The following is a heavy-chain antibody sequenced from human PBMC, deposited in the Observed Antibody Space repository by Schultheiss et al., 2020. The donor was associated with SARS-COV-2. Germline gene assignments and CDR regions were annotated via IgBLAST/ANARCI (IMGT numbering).Heavy chain of an antibody. CDR1: GGSISSSSYY. D-gene: IGHD6-13*01. CDR2: IYYSGTT. V-gene: IGHV4-61*01. CDR3: ARDSSSSSVYFDY. J-gene: IGHJ4*02. Sequence: SQTLSLTCTVSGGSISSSSYYWTWIRQPPGKGLEWIGYIYYSGTTNYNPSLKSRVTISVDTSKNQFSLKLSSVTAADTAVYYCARDSSSSSVYFDYWGQGTLVTVSS.